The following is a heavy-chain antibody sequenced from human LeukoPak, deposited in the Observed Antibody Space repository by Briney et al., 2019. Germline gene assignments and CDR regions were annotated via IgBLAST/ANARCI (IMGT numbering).Heavy chain of an antibody. D-gene: IGHD4-11*01. CDR3: ARDVQPHDYSNYHNWFDP. V-gene: IGHV3-20*04. CDR1: GFTFGDYG. CDR2: INWNGGNT. J-gene: IGHJ5*02. Sequence: GGSLRLSCAASGFTFGDYGMSWVRQAPGKGLEWVSSINWNGGNTAYADSVKGRFTISRDTAKDSLYLQLNSLRAEDTAVYYCARDVQPHDYSNYHNWFDPWGQGTLVTVSS.